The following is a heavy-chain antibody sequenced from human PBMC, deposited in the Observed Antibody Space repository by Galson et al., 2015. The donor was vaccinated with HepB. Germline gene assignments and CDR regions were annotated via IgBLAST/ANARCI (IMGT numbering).Heavy chain of an antibody. CDR3: ARVEGGSSSWSPFDY. D-gene: IGHD6-13*01. CDR1: GFTFSSYA. CDR2: ISYDGSNK. Sequence: SLRLSCAASGFTFSSYAMHWVRQAPGKGLEWVAVISYDGSNKYYADSVKGRFTISRDNSKNTLYLQMNSLRAEDTAVYYCARVEGGSSSWSPFDYWGQGTLVTVSS. V-gene: IGHV3-30*04. J-gene: IGHJ4*02.